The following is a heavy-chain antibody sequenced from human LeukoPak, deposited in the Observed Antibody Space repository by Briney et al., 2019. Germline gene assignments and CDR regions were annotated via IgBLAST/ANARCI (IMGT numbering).Heavy chain of an antibody. Sequence: GGSLRLSRAASGFTFSSYDMHWVRQATGKGLEWVSAIGTAGDTYYPGSVKGRFTISRENAKNSLYLQMNSLRAGDTAVYYCARDQGYSYGWDNWFDPWGQGTLVTVSS. D-gene: IGHD5-18*01. CDR1: GFTFSSYD. CDR3: ARDQGYSYGWDNWFDP. J-gene: IGHJ5*02. CDR2: IGTAGDT. V-gene: IGHV3-13*01.